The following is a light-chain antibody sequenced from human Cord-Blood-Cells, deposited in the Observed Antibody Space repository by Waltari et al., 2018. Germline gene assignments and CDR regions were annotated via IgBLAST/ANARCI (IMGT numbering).Light chain of an antibody. CDR2: DAS. CDR3: QRRSNWPVT. CDR1: HSVSSY. J-gene: IGKJ3*01. Sequence: EIVLTQSPATLSLSPGERAPLSCRASHSVSSYFAWYQRKPGQAPRLLIYDASNRASVIPSRFSVRWSGTYFTLTMSRLVPEDFAVDDRQRRSNWPVTFGAGTKVDIK. V-gene: IGKV3-11*01.